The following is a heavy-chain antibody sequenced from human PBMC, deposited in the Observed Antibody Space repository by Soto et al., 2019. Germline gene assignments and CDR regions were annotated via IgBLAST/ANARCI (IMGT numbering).Heavy chain of an antibody. Sequence: GASVKVSCKASGYTFTSYGISWVRQAPGQGLEWMGWISAYNGNTNYAQKLQGRVTMTTDTSTSTAYMELRSLGSDDTAVYYCARGGIAAAGTSDSNWFDPWGQGTLVTVSS. D-gene: IGHD6-13*01. V-gene: IGHV1-18*01. CDR2: ISAYNGNT. CDR1: GYTFTSYG. J-gene: IGHJ5*02. CDR3: ARGGIAAAGTSDSNWFDP.